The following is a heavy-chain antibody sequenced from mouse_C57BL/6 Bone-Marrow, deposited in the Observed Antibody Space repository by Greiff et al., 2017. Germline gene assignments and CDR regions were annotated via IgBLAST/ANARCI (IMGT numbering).Heavy chain of an antibody. J-gene: IGHJ2*01. CDR3: ARWRYSSPYFDY. CDR2: IYPGSGNT. V-gene: IGHV1-76*01. D-gene: IGHD1-1*01. Sequence: QVQLQQSGAELVRPGASVKLSCKASGYTFTDYYINWVKQRPGQGLEWIARIYPGSGNTYYNEKFKGEATLTAEKSSSTAYMQLSSLTSEYSAVYFCARWRYSSPYFDYWGQGTTLTVSS. CDR1: GYTFTDYY.